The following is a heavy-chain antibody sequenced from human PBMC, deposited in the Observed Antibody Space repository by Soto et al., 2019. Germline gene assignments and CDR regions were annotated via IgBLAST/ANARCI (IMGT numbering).Heavy chain of an antibody. CDR1: GGTFSSYA. CDR2: SIPIFGTA. Sequence: GASVKVSCKASGGTFSSYAISWVRQAPGQGLEWMGGSIPIFGTANYAQKFQGRVAITADESTSTAYMELSSLRSEDTAVYYCARVAYEEQRVFGNYWFDPWGQGTLVTVSS. V-gene: IGHV1-69*13. D-gene: IGHD6-6*01. J-gene: IGHJ5*02. CDR3: ARVAYEEQRVFGNYWFDP.